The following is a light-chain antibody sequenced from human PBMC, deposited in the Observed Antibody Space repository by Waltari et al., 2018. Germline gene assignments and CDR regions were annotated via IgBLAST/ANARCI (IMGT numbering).Light chain of an antibody. V-gene: IGLV2-23*03. CDR3: YSYAGSNTFV. J-gene: IGLJ2*01. Sequence: QSALTQPASVSGSPGQSITISCTGTSSDVGSYNLVSWYQQHPGKAPKLMIYEGSKRPSGVSNRFSGSKSGNTASRTISGLQAEDEADYYCYSYAGSNTFVFGGGTKLTVL. CDR1: SSDVGSYNL. CDR2: EGS.